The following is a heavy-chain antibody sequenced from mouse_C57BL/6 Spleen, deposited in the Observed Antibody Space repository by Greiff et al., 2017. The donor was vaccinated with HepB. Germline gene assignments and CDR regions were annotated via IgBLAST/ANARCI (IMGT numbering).Heavy chain of an antibody. V-gene: IGHV1-42*01. Sequence: VQLQQSGPELVKPGASVKISCKASGYSFTGYYMNWVKQSPEKSLEWIGEINPSTGGTTYNQKFKAKATLTVDKSSSTAYMQLKSLTSEDSAVYYCARGSTMITTRYFDVWGTGTTVTVSS. CDR1: GYSFTGYY. CDR2: INPSTGGT. CDR3: ARGSTMITTRYFDV. J-gene: IGHJ1*03. D-gene: IGHD2-4*01.